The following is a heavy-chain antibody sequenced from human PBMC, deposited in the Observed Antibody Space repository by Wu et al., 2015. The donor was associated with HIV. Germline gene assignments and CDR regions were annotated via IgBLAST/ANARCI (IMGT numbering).Heavy chain of an antibody. CDR2: IIPLFGTA. CDR1: GGTFSSFS. D-gene: IGHD2-2*01. J-gene: IGHJ4*01. CDR3: ARGFKVVNLVKYFFDS. V-gene: IGHV1-69*05. Sequence: QVQLVQSGAEVKKPGSSVEVSCKASGGTFSSFSISWVRQAPGQGLEWMGGIIPLFGTAHSAQNFRDRSSRYHGRFHEPQPTFGTGNSLTSEDTARIFPCARGFKVVNLVKYFFDSWGQRERWSPSPQ.